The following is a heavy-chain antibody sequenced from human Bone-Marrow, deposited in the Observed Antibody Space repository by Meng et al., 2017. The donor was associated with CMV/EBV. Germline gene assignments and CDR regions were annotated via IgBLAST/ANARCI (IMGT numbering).Heavy chain of an antibody. J-gene: IGHJ1*01. Sequence: ASVKVSCKASGYTFTSYYMHWVRQAPGQGLEWMGIINPSGGSTSYAQKFQGRVTTTRDTSTSTVYMELSSLRSEDTAVYYCARDNRVDHPVLEWFFVWGQGTLVTVPS. D-gene: IGHD3-3*01. V-gene: IGHV1-46*01. CDR2: INPSGGST. CDR1: GYTFTSYY. CDR3: ARDNRVDHPVLEWFFV.